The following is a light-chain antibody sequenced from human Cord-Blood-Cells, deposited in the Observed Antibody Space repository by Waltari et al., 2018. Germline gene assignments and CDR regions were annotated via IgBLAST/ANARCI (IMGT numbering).Light chain of an antibody. CDR3: QSADSSGTWV. CDR2: KDS. CDR1: ALPKPY. J-gene: IGLJ3*02. V-gene: IGLV3-25*03. Sequence: SYELTQPPSVSVSPGQTARITRPGDALPKPYAYWYQQKPGQAPVLVIYKDSERPSGIPERFSGSSSGTTVTLTISGVQAEDEADYYCQSADSSGTWVFGGGTKLTVL.